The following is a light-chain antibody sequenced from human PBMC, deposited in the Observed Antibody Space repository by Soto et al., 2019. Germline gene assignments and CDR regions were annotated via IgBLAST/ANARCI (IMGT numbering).Light chain of an antibody. V-gene: IGKV1-5*03. J-gene: IGKJ1*01. CDR3: QHYNSYSEA. Sequence: DIQMTQSPSSLSASVGDRVTITCRSSQTISTFLHWFQQKPGKAPKLLIYKASTLKGGVPSRFSGSGSGTEFTLTISSLQPDDFATYYCQHYNSYSEAFGQGTKVDIK. CDR2: KAS. CDR1: QTISTF.